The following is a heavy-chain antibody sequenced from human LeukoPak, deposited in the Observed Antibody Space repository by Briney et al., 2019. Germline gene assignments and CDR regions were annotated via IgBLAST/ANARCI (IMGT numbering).Heavy chain of an antibody. CDR3: ARVYPYYDFWSGYYFDAFDI. Sequence: ASVKVSCKASGYTFTSYDINWVRQATGQGLEWMGWMNPNSGNTGYAQKFQGRVTMTRNTSISTAYMELSSLRSEDTAVYYCARVYPYYDFWSGYYFDAFDIWGQGTMVAVSS. CDR2: MNPNSGNT. J-gene: IGHJ3*02. D-gene: IGHD3-3*01. V-gene: IGHV1-8*01. CDR1: GYTFTSYD.